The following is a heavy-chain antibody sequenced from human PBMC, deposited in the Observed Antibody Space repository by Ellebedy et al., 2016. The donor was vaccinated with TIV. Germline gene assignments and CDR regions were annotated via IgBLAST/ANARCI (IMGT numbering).Heavy chain of an antibody. J-gene: IGHJ4*02. CDR1: GFTVSSNY. D-gene: IGHD6-19*01. Sequence: GGSLRLSCAASGFTVSSNYMSWVRQAPGKGMEWISAISGGADNTYHADSVKGRFTISRDNSKNTVSLQMNSLRAEDTAIYYCAKGSSGWPYYFDYWGQGTLVTVSS. V-gene: IGHV3-23*01. CDR2: ISGGADNT. CDR3: AKGSSGWPYYFDY.